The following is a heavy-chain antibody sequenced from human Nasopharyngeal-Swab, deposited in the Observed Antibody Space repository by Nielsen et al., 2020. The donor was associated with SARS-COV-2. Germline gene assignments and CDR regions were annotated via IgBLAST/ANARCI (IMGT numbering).Heavy chain of an antibody. Sequence: ASVKVSCKASGYTFTSYGISWVRQAPGKGLEWMGGFDPEDGETIYAQKFQGRVTMTEDTSTDTAYMELSSLRSEDTAVYYCATAPTVTTVGWFDPWGQGTLVTVSS. CDR2: FDPEDGET. J-gene: IGHJ5*02. CDR3: ATAPTVTTVGWFDP. D-gene: IGHD4-17*01. V-gene: IGHV1-24*01. CDR1: GYTFTSYG.